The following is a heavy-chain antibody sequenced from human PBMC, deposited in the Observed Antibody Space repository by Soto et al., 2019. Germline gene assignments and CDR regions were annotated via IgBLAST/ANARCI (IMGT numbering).Heavy chain of an antibody. CDR3: ARERYVASRHSHFDS. Sequence: ASVKVSCKASGYRFSTYGINWVRQAPGQGLQWMGWSSTSSGATNYAQKFQGRVTFTTDTSTSTAYMELRSLISDDTAVYFCARERYVASRHSHFDSWGQGTQVTVPQ. J-gene: IGHJ4*02. D-gene: IGHD6-6*01. CDR2: SSTSSGAT. CDR1: GYRFSTYG. V-gene: IGHV1-18*04.